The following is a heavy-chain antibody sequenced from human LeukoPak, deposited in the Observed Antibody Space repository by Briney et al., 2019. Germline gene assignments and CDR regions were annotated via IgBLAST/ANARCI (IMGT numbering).Heavy chain of an antibody. Sequence: PGGSLRLSCAASTFTFRTFAMHWVRQAPGKGLEWVAVISYDGSNKYYADSVKGRFTISRDSSKNTLYLQMNSLRAEDTAAYYCAIGDGLGELSSSFNYWGQGTLVTVSS. J-gene: IGHJ4*02. D-gene: IGHD3-16*02. CDR1: TFTFRTFA. CDR2: ISYDGSNK. CDR3: AIGDGLGELSSSFNY. V-gene: IGHV3-30*04.